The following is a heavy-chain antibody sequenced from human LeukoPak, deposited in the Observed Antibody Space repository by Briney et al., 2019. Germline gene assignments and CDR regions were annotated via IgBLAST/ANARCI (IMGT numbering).Heavy chain of an antibody. CDR1: GGSISSSNW. J-gene: IGHJ4*02. CDR2: IYHSGST. CDR3: ARVPYDSSGYYDY. V-gene: IGHV4-4*02. D-gene: IGHD3-22*01. Sequence: SGTLSLTCAVSGGSISSSNWWSWVRQPPGKGLEWIGEIYHSGSTNYNPSLKSRVTISVDKSKNQFSLKLSSVTAADTAVYYCARVPYDSSGYYDYWGQGTLVTVSS.